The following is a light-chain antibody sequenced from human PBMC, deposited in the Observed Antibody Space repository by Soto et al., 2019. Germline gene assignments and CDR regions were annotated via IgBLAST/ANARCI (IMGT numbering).Light chain of an antibody. CDR1: QSSSTSY. J-gene: IGKJ1*01. CDR3: QQRSDWPWT. V-gene: IGKV3D-20*02. CDR2: GSS. Sequence: EIVLTQSPGPLSLSPGAIAKLFFNTSQSSSTSYLAWYQQKPGQAPRLLIYGSSSRATGIPARFSGGGSGTDFTLTISSLEPEDFAVYYCQQRSDWPWTCGQGTKGDI.